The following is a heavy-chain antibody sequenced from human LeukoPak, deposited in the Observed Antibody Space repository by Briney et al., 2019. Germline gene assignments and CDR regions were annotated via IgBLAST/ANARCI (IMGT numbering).Heavy chain of an antibody. CDR2: IYTSGST. CDR3: ARGHCSSSSCAAGWFDP. Sequence: SQTLSLTCTVSGGSISSGSYYRSWIRQPAGKGLGWIGRIYTSGSTNYNPSLKSRVTMPVDTSKNQFSLKLRSVTAADTAVYYCARGHCSSSSCAAGWFDPWGQGTLVTVSS. CDR1: GGSISSGSYY. D-gene: IGHD2-15*01. V-gene: IGHV4-61*02. J-gene: IGHJ5*02.